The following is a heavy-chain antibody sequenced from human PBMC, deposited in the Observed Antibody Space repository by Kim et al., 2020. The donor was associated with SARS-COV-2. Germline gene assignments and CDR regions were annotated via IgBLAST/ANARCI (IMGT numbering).Heavy chain of an antibody. V-gene: IGHV1-8*01. J-gene: IGHJ4*02. CDR3: ARGPIAAQYYFDY. Sequence: SVKVSCKASGYTFTSYDINWVRQATGQGLEWMGWMNPNSGNTGYAQKFQGRVTMTRNTSISTAYMELSSLRSEDTAVYYCARGPIAAQYYFDYWGQGTLVTVSS. CDR2: MNPNSGNT. CDR1: GYTFTSYD. D-gene: IGHD6-6*01.